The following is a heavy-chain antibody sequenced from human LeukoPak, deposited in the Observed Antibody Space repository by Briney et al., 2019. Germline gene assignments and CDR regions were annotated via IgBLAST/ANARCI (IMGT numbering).Heavy chain of an antibody. V-gene: IGHV4-61*01. Sequence: SETLSLTCTVSGGSVSSGSYYWSWIRQPPGKGLEWIGYIYYSGSTNYNPSLKSRVTISVDTSKNQFSLKPSSVTAADTAVYYCARARDEPYGMDVWGQGTTVTVSS. J-gene: IGHJ6*02. CDR1: GGSVSSGSYY. CDR3: ARARDEPYGMDV. CDR2: IYYSGST. D-gene: IGHD5-24*01.